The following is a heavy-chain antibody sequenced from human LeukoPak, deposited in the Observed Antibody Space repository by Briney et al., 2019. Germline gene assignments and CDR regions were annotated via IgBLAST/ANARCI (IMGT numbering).Heavy chain of an antibody. D-gene: IGHD2-2*01. Sequence: GGSLRLSCAASGFTFSSYWMSWVRQAPGKGLEWVANIKQDGSEKYYVDSVKGRFTISRDNAKNSLYLQMNSLRAEDTAVYYCAREEYCSSTSCYDYWGQGTLVTASS. V-gene: IGHV3-7*03. CDR1: GFTFSSYW. J-gene: IGHJ4*02. CDR2: IKQDGSEK. CDR3: AREEYCSSTSCYDY.